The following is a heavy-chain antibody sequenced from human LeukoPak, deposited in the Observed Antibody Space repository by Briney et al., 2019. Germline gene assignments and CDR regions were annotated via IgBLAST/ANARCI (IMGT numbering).Heavy chain of an antibody. Sequence: GGSLRLSCAASGFTFSSYGMHWVRQAPGKGLEWVAFIRYDGSNKYYADSVKGRFTISRDNSKNTLCLQMNSLRAEDTAVYYCARAGRWDTSIDYWGQGTLVTVSS. CDR2: IRYDGSNK. CDR3: ARAGRWDTSIDY. CDR1: GFTFSSYG. J-gene: IGHJ4*02. V-gene: IGHV3-30*02. D-gene: IGHD3-10*01.